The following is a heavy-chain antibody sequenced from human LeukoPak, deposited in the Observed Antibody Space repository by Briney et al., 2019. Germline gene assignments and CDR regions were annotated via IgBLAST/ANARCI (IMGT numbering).Heavy chain of an antibody. V-gene: IGHV1-46*01. CDR2: INPRGGST. CDR1: GYTFTSYY. Sequence: VASVRVSCEASGYTFTSYYMHCVRQSPGQGLEGRGIINPRGGSTRCAQKFQSRVTMPRDTHTRTLYMDVRSLRSEDRAVFHCGRGSDVSYYCYMEVWGKRTTVTIS. CDR3: GRGSDVSYYCYMEV. J-gene: IGHJ6*03. D-gene: IGHD5/OR15-5a*01.